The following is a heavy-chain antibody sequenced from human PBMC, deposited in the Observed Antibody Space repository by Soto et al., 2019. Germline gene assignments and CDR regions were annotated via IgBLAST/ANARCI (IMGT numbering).Heavy chain of an antibody. Sequence: KASETLSLTCTVSGGSISSGDYYWSWIRQPPGKGLEWIGYIYYSGSTYYNPSLKSRVTISVDTSKNQFSLKLSSVTAADTAVYYCARDHSSGYGFDYWGQGTLVTVSS. D-gene: IGHD3-22*01. CDR3: ARDHSSGYGFDY. J-gene: IGHJ4*02. CDR1: GGSISSGDYY. V-gene: IGHV4-30-4*01. CDR2: IYYSGST.